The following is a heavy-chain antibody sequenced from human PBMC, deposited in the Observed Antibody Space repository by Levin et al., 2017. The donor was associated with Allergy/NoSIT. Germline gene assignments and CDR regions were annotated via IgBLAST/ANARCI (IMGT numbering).Heavy chain of an antibody. CDR3: AKDRQQWLVRIFDS. CDR1: GFTFSSYA. V-gene: IGHV3-30*18. J-gene: IGHJ4*02. CDR2: TSSGGSDK. D-gene: IGHD6-19*01. Sequence: SCAASGFTFSSYAMHWVRQAPGKGLEWVTLTSSGGSDKDYADSVQGRFTISRDNSKNTLFLQMNSLRPEDTAVYYCAKDRQQWLVRIFDSWGQGTLVTVSS.